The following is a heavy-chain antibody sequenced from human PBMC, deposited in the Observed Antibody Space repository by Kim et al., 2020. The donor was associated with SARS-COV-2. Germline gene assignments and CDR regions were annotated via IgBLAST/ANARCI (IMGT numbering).Heavy chain of an antibody. CDR1: GFTFSSYD. CDR3: ARGDILTGYFIPPYYYGMDV. D-gene: IGHD3-9*01. J-gene: IGHJ6*02. Sequence: GGSLRLSCAASGFTFSSYDMHWVRQATGKGPEWVSAIGTAGDTYYPGSVKGRFTISRENAKNSLYLQMNSLRAGDTAVYYCARGDILTGYFIPPYYYGMDVWGQGTTVTVSS. CDR2: IGTAGDT. V-gene: IGHV3-13*01.